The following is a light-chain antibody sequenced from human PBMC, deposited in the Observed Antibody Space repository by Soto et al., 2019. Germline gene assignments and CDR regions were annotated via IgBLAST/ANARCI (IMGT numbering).Light chain of an antibody. CDR2: DAA. J-gene: IGKJ1*01. Sequence: EVVLPQSPGTLSLSPGERATLSCRASQSISSSYLAWYQQKSGQAPRLLIYDAASRATGIPDRFSGSGSGTDFTLTISRLDPEDFAVYYCQQYGSSQWTFGQGTKVEIK. CDR1: QSISSSY. V-gene: IGKV3-20*01. CDR3: QQYGSSQWT.